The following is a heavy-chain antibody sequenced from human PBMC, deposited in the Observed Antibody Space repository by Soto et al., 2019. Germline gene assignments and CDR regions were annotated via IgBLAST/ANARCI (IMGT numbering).Heavy chain of an antibody. CDR3: ARGDSGYPTGYYYCGMDV. J-gene: IGHJ6*02. Sequence: QVQLVQSGAEVKKPGASVKVSCKASGYTFTSYYMHWVRQAPGQGLEWMGIINPSGGSTSYAQKFQGRVTMTRDTSTSTVYMELSSLRSEDTAVYYCARGDSGYPTGYYYCGMDVWGQGTTVTVSS. CDR2: INPSGGST. D-gene: IGHD5-12*01. CDR1: GYTFTSYY. V-gene: IGHV1-46*01.